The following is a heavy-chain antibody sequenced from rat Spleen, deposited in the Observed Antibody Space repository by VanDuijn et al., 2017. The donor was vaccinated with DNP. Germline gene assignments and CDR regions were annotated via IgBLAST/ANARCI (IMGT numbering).Heavy chain of an antibody. CDR1: GFTFSDYY. D-gene: IGHD1-11*01. V-gene: IGHV5-22*01. CDR2: ISYDGGST. Sequence: EVQLVESGGGLVQPGRSLKLSCAASGFTFSDYYMAWVRQAPTKGLEWVAYISYDGGSTYNGDSVKGRFTISRDNAKSTLYLQMNSLRSEDMATYYCATLGGIIYDFWGQGVLVTVSS. CDR3: ATLGGIIYDF. J-gene: IGHJ2*01.